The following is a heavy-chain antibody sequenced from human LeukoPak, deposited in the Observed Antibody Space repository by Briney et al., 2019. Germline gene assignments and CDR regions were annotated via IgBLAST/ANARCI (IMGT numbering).Heavy chain of an antibody. Sequence: SETLSLTCTVSGYSISSGYYWGWIRQPPGKGLEWVGSIYHSGGTYYNPSLKSRVTISLDTSKNQFSLKLSSVTAADTAVYYCASGPYGDYGSHAFDIWGQGTMVTVSS. CDR2: IYHSGGT. CDR3: ASGPYGDYGSHAFDI. V-gene: IGHV4-38-2*02. D-gene: IGHD4-17*01. CDR1: GYSISSGYY. J-gene: IGHJ3*02.